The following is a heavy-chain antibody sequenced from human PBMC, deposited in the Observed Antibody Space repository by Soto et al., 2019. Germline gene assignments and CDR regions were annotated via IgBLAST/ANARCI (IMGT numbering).Heavy chain of an antibody. D-gene: IGHD3-22*01. CDR3: AKDLTITMIVVPHAFDI. J-gene: IGHJ3*02. CDR1: GFTSSSYV. Sequence: EVQLLESGGGLVQPGGSLRLSCAASGFTSSSYVMSWVRQAPGKGLEWVSGISGSGGSTYYADSVKGRFTISRDDSENTLYLQMNSLRAEDTAVYYCAKDLTITMIVVPHAFDIWGQGTMVTVSS. CDR2: ISGSGGST. V-gene: IGHV3-23*01.